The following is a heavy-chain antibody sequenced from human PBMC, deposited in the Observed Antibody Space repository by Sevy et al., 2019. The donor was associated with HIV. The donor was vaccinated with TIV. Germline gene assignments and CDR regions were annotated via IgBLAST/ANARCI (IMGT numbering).Heavy chain of an antibody. CDR2: IGSSGSSI. D-gene: IGHD2-8*01. V-gene: IGHV3-48*03. CDR3: TRNGGAFDNGFDP. Sequence: GGSLRLSCTACGFTCSSYDMNWVRQVPGKGLEWVSKIGSSGSSIYYADSVKGRFTISRDKAKNSLNLQMNSLRAEDTAVYYCTRNGGAFDNGFDPWGQGTLVTVSS. CDR1: GFTCSSYD. J-gene: IGHJ5*02.